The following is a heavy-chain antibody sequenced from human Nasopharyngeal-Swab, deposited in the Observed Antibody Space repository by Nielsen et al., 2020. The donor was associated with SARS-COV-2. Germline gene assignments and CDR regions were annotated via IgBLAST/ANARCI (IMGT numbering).Heavy chain of an antibody. J-gene: IGHJ4*02. D-gene: IGHD3-3*01. Sequence: SQTLSLTCAISGDSVSSNSAAWNWIRQSPSRGLEWLGRTYYRSKWYNDYAVSVKSRITINPDTSKNQFSLQSNSVTPEDTAVYYCARVGPRHYDFWSGYSFDYWGQGTLVTVSS. CDR2: TYYRSKWYN. V-gene: IGHV6-1*01. CDR3: ARVGPRHYDFWSGYSFDY. CDR1: GDSVSSNSAA.